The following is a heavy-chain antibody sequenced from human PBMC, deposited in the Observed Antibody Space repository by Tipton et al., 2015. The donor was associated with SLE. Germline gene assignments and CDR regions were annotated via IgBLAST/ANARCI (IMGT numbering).Heavy chain of an antibody. CDR2: IYSGGST. Sequence: SLRLSCAASGFTVSSNYMSWVRQAPGKGLEWVSGIYSGGSTYYADSVKDRFTISRHNSKNTLYLQMNSLRAEDTAVYYCARAVEWYFDLWGRGTLVTVSS. CDR1: GFTVSSNY. CDR3: ARAVEWYFDL. J-gene: IGHJ2*01. V-gene: IGHV3-53*04.